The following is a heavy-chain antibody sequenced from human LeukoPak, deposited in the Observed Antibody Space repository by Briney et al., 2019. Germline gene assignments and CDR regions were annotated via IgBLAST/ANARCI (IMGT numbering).Heavy chain of an antibody. V-gene: IGHV4-34*01. CDR2: INHSGST. Sequence: PSETLSLTCAVYGGSFSGYYWSWLRQPPGKGLEGIGEINHSGSTNYNPSLKSRVTISVDTSKNQFSLKLSSVTAADTAVYYCAGQIHYDFWSGNHDYWGQGTLVTVSS. D-gene: IGHD3-3*01. CDR1: GGSFSGYY. J-gene: IGHJ4*02. CDR3: AGQIHYDFWSGNHDY.